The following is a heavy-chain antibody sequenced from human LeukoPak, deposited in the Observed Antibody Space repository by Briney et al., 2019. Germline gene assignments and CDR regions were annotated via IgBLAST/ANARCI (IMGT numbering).Heavy chain of an antibody. CDR3: ASVDSSGYYVVY. CDR1: GGSIRSYY. CDR2: IYYSGST. D-gene: IGHD3-22*01. Sequence: SETLSLTCTVSGGSIRSYYWSWIRQPPGKGLQWIGYIYYSGSTSYNPSLKSRVTISVDTSKNQFSLKLSSVTAADTAVYYCASVDSSGYYVVYWGQGTLVTVSS. J-gene: IGHJ4*02. V-gene: IGHV4-59*01.